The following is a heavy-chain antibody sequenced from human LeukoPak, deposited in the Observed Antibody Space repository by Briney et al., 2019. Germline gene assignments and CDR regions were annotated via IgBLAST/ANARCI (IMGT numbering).Heavy chain of an antibody. CDR2: ISYDGSNR. D-gene: IGHD2-21*02. CDR3: AKAELAYCATDCYSDFDY. J-gene: IGHJ4*02. CDR1: GFTFSYYG. V-gene: IGHV3-30*18. Sequence: PGGSLRLSCAASGFTFSYYGMHWVRQAPGKGLEWVAVISYDGSNRYFADSVKGRFTISRDNSENTLYLRMNSLRAEDTAVYYCAKAELAYCATDCYSDFDYWGQGPLVTVSS.